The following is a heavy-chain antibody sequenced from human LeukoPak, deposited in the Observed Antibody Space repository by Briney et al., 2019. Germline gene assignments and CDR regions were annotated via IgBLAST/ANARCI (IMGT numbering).Heavy chain of an antibody. CDR2: INTDGSST. Sequence: GGSLRLSCAASGFTFSSYSMNWVRQAPGKGLVWVSRINTDGSSTSYADSVKGRFTISRDNAKNTLYLQMNSLRAEDTAVYYCASPGRVAAYAFDIWGQGTMVTVSS. CDR1: GFTFSSYS. CDR3: ASPGRVAAYAFDI. V-gene: IGHV3-74*01. D-gene: IGHD2-15*01. J-gene: IGHJ3*02.